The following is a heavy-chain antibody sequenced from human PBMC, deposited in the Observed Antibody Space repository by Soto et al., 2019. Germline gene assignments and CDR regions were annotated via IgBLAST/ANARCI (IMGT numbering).Heavy chain of an antibody. V-gene: IGHV3-64D*06. CDR3: VKGGIALATTGRAQIDY. D-gene: IGHD1-26*01. Sequence: VSLRLSCSASGFTFSAYAMHWVRQAPGKGLEYVASISPNGGTTYHADSVKDRFTVSRDNSKNTLYLQMSSLRDEDTAAYYCVKGGIALATTGRAQIDYWGQGTLVTVSS. CDR1: GFTFSAYA. CDR2: ISPNGGTT. J-gene: IGHJ4*02.